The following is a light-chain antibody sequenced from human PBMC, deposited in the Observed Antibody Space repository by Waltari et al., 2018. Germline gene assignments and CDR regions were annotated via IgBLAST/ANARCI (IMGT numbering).Light chain of an antibody. CDR1: QSISNC. J-gene: IGKJ4*01. Sequence: DIQMPQSPSTLSASVGDRFTITCRGSQSISNCLAWYQQKPGKAPKLRIYKASTLESGVPSRFSGSGSGTEFTLTISSLQPDDFATYYCQQYNSYSLLTFGGGTKVEIK. V-gene: IGKV1-5*03. CDR3: QQYNSYSLLT. CDR2: KAS.